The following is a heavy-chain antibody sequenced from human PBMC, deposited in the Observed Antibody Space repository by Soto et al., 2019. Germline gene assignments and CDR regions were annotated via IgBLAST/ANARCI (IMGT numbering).Heavy chain of an antibody. V-gene: IGHV1-2*04. CDR1: GYTFTCYY. J-gene: IGHJ6*02. Sequence: ASVKVSCKASGYTFTCYYMHWVRQAPGQGLEWMGWINPNSGGTNYAQKFQGWVTMTRDTSISTAYMELSRLRSDDTAVYYCARDREGDPIAAATYGMDVWGQGTTVTVSS. CDR3: ARDREGDPIAAATYGMDV. CDR2: INPNSGGT. D-gene: IGHD6-13*01.